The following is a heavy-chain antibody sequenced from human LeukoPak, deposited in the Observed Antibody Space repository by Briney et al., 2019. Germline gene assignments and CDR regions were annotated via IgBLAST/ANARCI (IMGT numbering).Heavy chain of an antibody. D-gene: IGHD4-17*01. V-gene: IGHV4-39*01. CDR3: ARGRGDYGLNYFDY. CDR1: GDSISSSSYY. CDR2: IYYSGST. Sequence: SETLSLTCTVSGDSISSSSYYWGWIRQPPGKGLEGIGSIYYSGSTYYNPSLKSRVTMSVDTSKNQFSLKLSSVTAADTAVYYCARGRGDYGLNYFDYWGQGTLVTVSS. J-gene: IGHJ4*02.